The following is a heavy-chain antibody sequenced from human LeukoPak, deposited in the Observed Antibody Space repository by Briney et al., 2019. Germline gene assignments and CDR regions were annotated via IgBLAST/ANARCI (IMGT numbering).Heavy chain of an antibody. Sequence: PGGSLRLSCAAFGFTFSNAWMSWVRQAPGKGLEWVGRIKSKTDGGTTDYAAPVRGRFTISRDDSKNTLYLQMNSLKTEDTAVYYCTTEPTMVHSAYYYYGMDVWGKGTTVTVSS. D-gene: IGHD4/OR15-4a*01. CDR3: TTEPTMVHSAYYYYGMDV. CDR1: GFTFSNAW. J-gene: IGHJ6*04. CDR2: IKSKTDGGTT. V-gene: IGHV3-15*01.